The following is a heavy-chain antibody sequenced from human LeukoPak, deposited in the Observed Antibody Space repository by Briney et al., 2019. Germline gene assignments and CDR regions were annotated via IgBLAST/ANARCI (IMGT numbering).Heavy chain of an antibody. Sequence: SSETLSLTCNVSSYSIRNGYYWGWVRQSPGKGLEWIGSIYYTGITYYNPSLKSRVTISIDTSKNQFSLKLTSVTATDTAVYYCARESALEVERVGGYFDYWGQGALVTVFS. D-gene: IGHD1-26*01. CDR1: SYSIRNGYY. J-gene: IGHJ4*02. CDR2: IYYTGIT. V-gene: IGHV4-38-2*02. CDR3: ARESALEVERVGGYFDY.